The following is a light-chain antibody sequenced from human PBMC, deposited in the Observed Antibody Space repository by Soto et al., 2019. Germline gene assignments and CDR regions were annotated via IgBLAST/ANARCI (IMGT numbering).Light chain of an antibody. CDR3: SSYTGSSTLYV. CDR1: SSDVGGYNY. J-gene: IGLJ1*01. Sequence: QSVLTQPASVSGSPGQSITISCTGTSSDVGGYNYGSWYQQHPGKAPKLMIYDVSNRPSGVSNRFSASKSGNTASLTISGLQAEDEADYYCSSYTGSSTLYVFGTGTQLTVL. V-gene: IGLV2-14*01. CDR2: DVS.